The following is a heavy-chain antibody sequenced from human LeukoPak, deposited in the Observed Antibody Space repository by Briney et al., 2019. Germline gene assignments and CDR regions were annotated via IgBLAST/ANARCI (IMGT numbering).Heavy chain of an antibody. Sequence: GGTLRLSCAASGFTFSSYGMHWVRQAPGKGLEWVAVISYDGSNKYYADSVKGRFTISRDNSKNTLYLQMNSLRAEDTAVYYCAKGSVIFSYYYYMDVWGKGTTVTVSS. CDR3: AKGSVIFSYYYYMDV. CDR2: ISYDGSNK. J-gene: IGHJ6*03. V-gene: IGHV3-30*18. CDR1: GFTFSSYG.